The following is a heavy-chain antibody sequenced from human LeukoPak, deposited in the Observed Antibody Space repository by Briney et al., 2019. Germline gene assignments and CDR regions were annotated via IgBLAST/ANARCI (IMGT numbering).Heavy chain of an antibody. D-gene: IGHD3-3*01. CDR3: ASLLTTYYDFWSGYYTEYFDY. V-gene: IGHV3-7*01. CDR2: IKQDGSEK. Sequence: PGGSLRLSCAASGFTFSSYWMSWVRQAPGKGLEWVANIKQDGSEKYYVDSVKGRFTISRDNAKNSLYLQMNSLRAEDTAVYYCASLLTTYYDFWSGYYTEYFDYWGQGTLVTVSS. CDR1: GFTFSSYW. J-gene: IGHJ4*02.